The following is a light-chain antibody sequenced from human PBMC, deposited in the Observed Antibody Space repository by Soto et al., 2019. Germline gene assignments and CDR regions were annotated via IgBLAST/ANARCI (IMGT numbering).Light chain of an antibody. CDR1: QSVSSSY. V-gene: IGKV3-20*01. J-gene: IGKJ4*01. CDR3: QHYGSA. Sequence: EIVLTQSPGTLSLSPGERATLSCRASQSVSSSYLAWYQQKPGQAPRLLIYGASSRATGIPDRFSGSGSGTDFTLTISRVEPEDFAVYYCQHYGSAFGGGTKVEIK. CDR2: GAS.